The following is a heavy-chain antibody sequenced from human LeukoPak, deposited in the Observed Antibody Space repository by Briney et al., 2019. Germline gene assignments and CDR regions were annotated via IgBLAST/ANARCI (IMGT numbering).Heavy chain of an antibody. Sequence: ASVKVSCKVSGYTLTELSMHWVRQAPGKGLEWMGGFDPEDGETIYAQKFQGRVTMTEDTSTDTAYMELSSLRSEDTAVYYCATRLLYRKSFDYWDQGTLVTVSS. V-gene: IGHV1-24*01. D-gene: IGHD3-3*01. J-gene: IGHJ4*02. CDR2: FDPEDGET. CDR1: GYTLTELS. CDR3: ATRLLYRKSFDY.